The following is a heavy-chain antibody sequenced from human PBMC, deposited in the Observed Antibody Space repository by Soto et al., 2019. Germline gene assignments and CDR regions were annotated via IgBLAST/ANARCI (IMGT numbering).Heavy chain of an antibody. Sequence: QVQLVQSGAEVKKPGASVKVSCKASGYTFTIYGISWVRQAPGQGLEWMGWISGYNGNTDYAQNLQDRVTLTTDASTSSVYMELTSLRSDDTAVYCCARVDYYDSSGYYGYWGQGTLITVSS. J-gene: IGHJ4*02. CDR3: ARVDYYDSSGYYGY. CDR2: ISGYNGNT. D-gene: IGHD3-22*01. V-gene: IGHV1-18*04. CDR1: GYTFTIYG.